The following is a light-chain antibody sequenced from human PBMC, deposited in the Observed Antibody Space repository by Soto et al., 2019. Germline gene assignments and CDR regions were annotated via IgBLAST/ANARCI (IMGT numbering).Light chain of an antibody. V-gene: IGKV3D-15*01. CDR2: DAS. CDR3: QQYNNWPRT. J-gene: IGKJ1*01. Sequence: EIVLTQSPGTLSLSPGERATLSCRASQSFSSSYLVWYQQKPGQAPRLLIYDASNRATGIPARFSGSGSGTEFTLTISSLQSEDFAVYYCQQYNNWPRTFGQGTKVDIK. CDR1: QSFSSSY.